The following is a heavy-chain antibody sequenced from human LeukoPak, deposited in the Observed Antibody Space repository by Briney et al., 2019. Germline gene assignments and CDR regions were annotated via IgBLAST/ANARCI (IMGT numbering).Heavy chain of an antibody. CDR2: IYYSGST. J-gene: IGHJ4*02. V-gene: IGHV4-59*01. CDR3: AGGRGYGLLSGWRPTMDYFDY. CDR1: GGSISSYY. D-gene: IGHD6-19*01. Sequence: SETLSLTCTVSGGSISSYYWSWIRQPPGKGLEWIGYIYYSGSTNYNSSLKSRVTISVDTSKNQFSLKLSSVTAADTAVYYCAGGRGYGLLSGWRPTMDYFDYWGQGTLVTVSS.